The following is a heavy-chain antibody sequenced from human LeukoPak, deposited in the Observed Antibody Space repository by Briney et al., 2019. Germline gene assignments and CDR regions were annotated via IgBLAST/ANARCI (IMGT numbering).Heavy chain of an antibody. CDR3: AREVAAAGGHNWFDP. V-gene: IGHV4-59*01. CDR1: GGSISSYY. Sequence: SETLSLTCTVSGGSISSYYWSWIRQPPGKGLEWIGYIYYSGGTNYNPSLKSRVIISVDTSKNQFSLKLSSVTAADTAVYYCAREVAAAGGHNWFDPWGQGTLVTVSS. D-gene: IGHD6-13*01. CDR2: IYYSGGT. J-gene: IGHJ5*02.